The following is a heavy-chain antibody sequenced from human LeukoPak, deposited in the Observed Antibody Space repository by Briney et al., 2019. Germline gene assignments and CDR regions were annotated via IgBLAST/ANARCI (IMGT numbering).Heavy chain of an antibody. CDR1: GYTFTSYG. J-gene: IGHJ4*02. Sequence: ASVNVSCKASGYTFTSYGISWVRQAPGQGLEWMGWISAYNGNTNYAQKLQGRVTMTTDTSTSTAYMELRSLRSDDTAVYYGARGQADFWSGYADYWGQGTLVTVSS. CDR2: ISAYNGNT. D-gene: IGHD3-3*01. CDR3: ARGQADFWSGYADY. V-gene: IGHV1-18*01.